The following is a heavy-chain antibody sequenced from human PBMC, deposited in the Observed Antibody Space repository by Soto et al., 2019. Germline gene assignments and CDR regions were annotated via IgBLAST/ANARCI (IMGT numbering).Heavy chain of an antibody. Sequence: GASVKVSCKASGYTFTSYYLHWVRQAPGQGLEWMGIINPGGGTTTSAQKFQGRITMTRDTFTSTVYMELSSLRSEDTAVYYCARXRRADSSSWYGRNWFDPWGQGTLVTVSS. D-gene: IGHD3-22*01. CDR1: GYTFTSYY. V-gene: IGHV1-46*01. CDR2: INPGGGTT. J-gene: IGHJ5*02. CDR3: ARXRRADSSSWYGRNWFDP.